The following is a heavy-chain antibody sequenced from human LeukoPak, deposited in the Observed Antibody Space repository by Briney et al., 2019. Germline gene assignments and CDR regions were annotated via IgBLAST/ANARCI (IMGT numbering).Heavy chain of an antibody. Sequence: ASVKVSCKASGYTFTSYYIHWVRQAPGQGLEWMGIINPSGGSTNYAQKLQGRVTMTTDTSTSTAYMELRSLRSDDTAVYYCARSHWGSQVAFDIWGQGTMVTVSS. CDR2: INPSGGST. J-gene: IGHJ3*02. CDR3: ARSHWGSQVAFDI. CDR1: GYTFTSYY. D-gene: IGHD3-16*01. V-gene: IGHV1-46*01.